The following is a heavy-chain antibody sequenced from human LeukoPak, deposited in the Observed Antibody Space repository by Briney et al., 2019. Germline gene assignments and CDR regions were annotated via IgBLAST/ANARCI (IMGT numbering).Heavy chain of an antibody. Sequence: ASVKVSCKASGYTFTGDYMHWVRQAPGQGLEWMGWISAYNGNTNYAQKLQGRVTMTTDTSTSTAYMELRSLRSEDTAVYYCATARSGYGDYGWFDPWGQGTLVTVSS. V-gene: IGHV1-18*04. CDR3: ATARSGYGDYGWFDP. CDR2: ISAYNGNT. D-gene: IGHD4-17*01. CDR1: GYTFTGDY. J-gene: IGHJ5*02.